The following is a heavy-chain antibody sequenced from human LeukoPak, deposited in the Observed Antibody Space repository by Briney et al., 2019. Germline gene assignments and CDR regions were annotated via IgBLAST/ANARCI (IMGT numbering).Heavy chain of an antibody. D-gene: IGHD6-6*01. CDR3: AVSAAALFNP. CDR2: INHSGST. Sequence: SETLSLTCAVYGGSFSGYYWSWFRQPPGKGLEWIGEINHSGSTNYNPSLSLKSRVTISLDTSKNQFSLMLNSVTAADTAVYYCAVSAAALFNPWGQGTLVTVSS. V-gene: IGHV4-34*01. J-gene: IGHJ5*02. CDR1: GGSFSGYY.